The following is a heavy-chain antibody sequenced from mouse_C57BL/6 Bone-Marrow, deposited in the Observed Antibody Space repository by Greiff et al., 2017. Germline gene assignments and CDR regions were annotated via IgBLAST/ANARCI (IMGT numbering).Heavy chain of an antibody. Sequence: EVMLVESGGGLVQPGGSLKLSCAASGFTFSDYGMAWVRQAPRKGPEWVAFISNLAYSIYYADTVTGRFTISRENAKNTLYLEMSSLRSEDTAMYYCARRGQLRPLYYAMDYGGQGTSATVSS. CDR2: ISNLAYSI. D-gene: IGHD3-2*02. CDR1: GFTFSDYG. J-gene: IGHJ4*01. CDR3: ARRGQLRPLYYAMDY. V-gene: IGHV5-15*04.